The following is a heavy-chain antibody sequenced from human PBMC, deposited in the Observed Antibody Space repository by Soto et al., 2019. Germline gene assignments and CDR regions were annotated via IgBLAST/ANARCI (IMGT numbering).Heavy chain of an antibody. CDR2: INPNSGGT. CDR3: ARERANYYYYMDV. V-gene: IGHV1-2*04. D-gene: IGHD5-12*01. Sequence: ASVKVSCKASGYTFTGYYMHWVRQAPGQGLEWMGWINPNSGGTNYAQKFQGWVTMTRDTSISTAYMELGRLRSDDTAVYYCARERANYYYYMDVWGKGTTVTVSS. J-gene: IGHJ6*03. CDR1: GYTFTGYY.